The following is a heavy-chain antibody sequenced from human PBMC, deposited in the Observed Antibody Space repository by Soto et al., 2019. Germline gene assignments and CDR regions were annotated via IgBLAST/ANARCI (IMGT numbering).Heavy chain of an antibody. J-gene: IGHJ5*02. Sequence: QLVESGGGLVQPGGSLRLSCAASGFTFTTYWMSWVRQAPGKGLERVAKINQDGSEKDYLDSVKSRFTISRDNGKNSVYLQMDSLRAEDTAVYHCVRGRGWFDPWGQGTLVTVSS. V-gene: IGHV3-7*01. CDR3: VRGRGWFDP. CDR2: INQDGSEK. D-gene: IGHD3-10*01. CDR1: GFTFTTYW.